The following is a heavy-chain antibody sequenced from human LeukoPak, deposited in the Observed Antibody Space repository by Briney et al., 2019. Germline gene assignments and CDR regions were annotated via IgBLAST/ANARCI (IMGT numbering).Heavy chain of an antibody. CDR3: AKAFSSRWYGFDY. J-gene: IGHJ4*02. V-gene: IGHV3-23*01. Sequence: GGSLRLSWAAAGFTFTNYSMTWVRQAAGKGREWVSCISGRGGDTYYTDSVKGRFPISRDKSKKTLYLQMNSLRPEDTAIYYCAKAFSSRWYGFDYWGQGTLVTVSS. CDR1: GFTFTNYS. D-gene: IGHD6-13*01. CDR2: ISGRGGDT.